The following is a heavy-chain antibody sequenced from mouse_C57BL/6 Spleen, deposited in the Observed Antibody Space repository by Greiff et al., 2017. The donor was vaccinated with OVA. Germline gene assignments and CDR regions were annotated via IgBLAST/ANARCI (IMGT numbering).Heavy chain of an antibody. CDR2: IDPEDGDT. Sequence: VQLKESGAELVRPGASVKLSCTASGFNIKDYYMHWVKQRPEQGLEWIGRIDPEDGDTEYAPKLQGKATMTADTSSNTAYLQLSSLTSEDTAVYYCTTPITTVVATGGYYFDYWGQGTTLTVSS. V-gene: IGHV14-1*01. J-gene: IGHJ2*01. CDR1: GFNIKDYY. D-gene: IGHD1-1*01. CDR3: TTPITTVVATGGYYFDY.